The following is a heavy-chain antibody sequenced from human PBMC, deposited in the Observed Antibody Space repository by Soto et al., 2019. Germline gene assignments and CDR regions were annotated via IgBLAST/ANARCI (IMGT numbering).Heavy chain of an antibody. CDR2: MNPNSGNT. J-gene: IGHJ4*02. CDR1: GYTFTSYD. Sequence: QVQLVQSGAEVKKPGASVKVSCKASGYTFTSYDINWVRQATGQGLEWMGWMNPNSGNTGNAQTFQGIVTMTRNTSISTAYMELSSMRSEDTAVYYCSSGWLVPAYWGQGTLVTVSS. V-gene: IGHV1-8*01. CDR3: SSGWLVPAY. D-gene: IGHD6-19*01.